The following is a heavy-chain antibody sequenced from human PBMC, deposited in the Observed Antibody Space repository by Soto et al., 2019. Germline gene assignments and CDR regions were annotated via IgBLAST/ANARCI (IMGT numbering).Heavy chain of an antibody. D-gene: IGHD2-15*01. J-gene: IGHJ3*02. CDR2: ISAYNGNT. CDR1: GYTCTSYG. Sequence: QVQLVQSGAEVKKPGASVKVSCKASGYTCTSYGISWVRQAPGQGLASMGWISAYNGNTNYAQKHQGRVTMTTGTSTSTADMELRSMRSDDTAVYYCARITLCSGGSCLAFEIWGQGTMVTVFS. V-gene: IGHV1-18*04. CDR3: ARITLCSGGSCLAFEI.